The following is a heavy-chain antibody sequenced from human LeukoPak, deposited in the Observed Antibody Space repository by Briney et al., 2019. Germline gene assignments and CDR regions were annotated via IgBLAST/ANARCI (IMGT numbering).Heavy chain of an antibody. J-gene: IGHJ5*02. CDR3: ARVGILAAAGTGWFDP. V-gene: IGHV3-7*01. D-gene: IGHD6-13*01. CDR2: IKQDGSEK. Sequence: GGSLRLSCAASGFTFSSYWMSWVRQAPGKGLKWVANIKQDGSEKYYVDSVKGRFTISRDNAKNSLYLQMNSLRAEDTAVYYCARVGILAAAGTGWFDPWGQGTLVTVSS. CDR1: GFTFSSYW.